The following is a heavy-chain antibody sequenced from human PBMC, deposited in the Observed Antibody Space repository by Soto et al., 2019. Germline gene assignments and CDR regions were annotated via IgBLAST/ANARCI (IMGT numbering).Heavy chain of an antibody. CDR1: GGSISSSNW. CDR3: ARSLLWFGELSVYYYYYGMDV. CDR2: IYHSGST. D-gene: IGHD3-10*01. J-gene: IGHJ6*02. V-gene: IGHV4-4*02. Sequence: SETLSLTRAVSGGSISSSNWWSWVRQPPGKGLEWIGEIYHSGSTNYNPSLKSRVTISVDKSKNQFSLKLSSVTAADTAVYYCARSLLWFGELSVYYYYYGMDVWAKGPRSPSP.